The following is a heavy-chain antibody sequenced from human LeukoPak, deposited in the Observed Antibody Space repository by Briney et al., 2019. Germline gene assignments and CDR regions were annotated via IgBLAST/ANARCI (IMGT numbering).Heavy chain of an antibody. J-gene: IGHJ5*02. D-gene: IGHD2-21*02. CDR1: GGSISSSSYY. CDR3: ARGMKVVTVEPQLDNWFDP. Sequence: SETLSLTCTVSGGSISSSSYYWSWIRQPPGKGLEWIGYIYYSGSTNYNPSLKSRVTISVDTSKNQFSLKLSSVTAADTAVYYCARGMKVVTVEPQLDNWFDPWGQGTLVTVSS. CDR2: IYYSGST. V-gene: IGHV4-61*01.